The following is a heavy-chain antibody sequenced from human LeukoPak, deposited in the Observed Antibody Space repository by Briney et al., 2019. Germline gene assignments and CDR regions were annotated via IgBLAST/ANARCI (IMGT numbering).Heavy chain of an antibody. V-gene: IGHV1-46*03. CDR2: INPSGGST. J-gene: IGHJ5*02. Sequence: ASVKVSCKXSGYTFTSYYMHWVRQAPGQGLEWMGIINPSGGSTSYSQKFQGRVTMTRDTSTSTVYMELSSLRSEDTAVYYCASYLPGGGDGNWFDPWGQGTLVTVSS. D-gene: IGHD2-21*01. CDR3: ASYLPGGGDGNWFDP. CDR1: GYTFTSYY.